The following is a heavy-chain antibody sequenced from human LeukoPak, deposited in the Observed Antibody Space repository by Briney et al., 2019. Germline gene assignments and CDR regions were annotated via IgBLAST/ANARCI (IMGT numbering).Heavy chain of an antibody. CDR1: GGSVSSGSYY. Sequence: SETLSLTCTVSGGSVSSGSYYWSWIRQPPGRGLEWIGYIYYSGSTNYNPSLKSRVTISVDTSKNQFSLKLSSVTAADTAVYYCARWFGESIFGDAFDIWGRGTMVTVSS. D-gene: IGHD3-10*01. CDR3: ARWFGESIFGDAFDI. CDR2: IYYSGST. J-gene: IGHJ3*02. V-gene: IGHV4-61*01.